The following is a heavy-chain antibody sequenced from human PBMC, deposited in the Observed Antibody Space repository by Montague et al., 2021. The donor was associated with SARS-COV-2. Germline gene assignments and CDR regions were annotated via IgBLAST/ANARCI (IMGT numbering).Heavy chain of an antibody. J-gene: IGHJ3*02. Sequence: SETLSLTCTASGGSIGAYYWSWIRQPPGKGLVWIGYIDNSGSTNYNPSLKSRVTMSVDTSKNQFSLKLNSVTAADTAAYYCARHGGNDAFDIWAEGQWSPSLQ. CDR2: IDNSGST. V-gene: IGHV4-59*01. CDR1: GGSIGAYY. CDR3: ARHGGNDAFDI. D-gene: IGHD4-23*01.